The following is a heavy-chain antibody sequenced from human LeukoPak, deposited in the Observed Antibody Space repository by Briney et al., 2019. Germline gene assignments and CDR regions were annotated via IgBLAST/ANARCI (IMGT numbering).Heavy chain of an antibody. V-gene: IGHV3-11*01. CDR1: GFTFSDYY. CDR3: ARGVACRASCQPPDY. D-gene: IGHD2-2*01. Sequence: GGSLRLSCAASGFTFSDYYMSWIRQAPGKWLEWVSYISSSGSTIYYADSLKARFSISRDNSKNSLYLQVNSLRAEDTAVYYCARGVACRASCQPPDYWGQGTLVTVSS. CDR2: ISSSGSTI. J-gene: IGHJ4*02.